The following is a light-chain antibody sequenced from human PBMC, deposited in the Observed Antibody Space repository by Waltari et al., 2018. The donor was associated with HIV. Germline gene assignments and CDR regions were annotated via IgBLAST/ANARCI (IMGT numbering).Light chain of an antibody. Sequence: QSVLTQPPSVSGAPGRSVIITCTGNSSNIGAPYDVHWYQQLQGAAPKFLISGTTNRPPAGRDRLSVSKSGTSASLAITGLQAGDEADYYCQSYDSSLGASVFGGGTKLTVL. V-gene: IGLV1-40*01. CDR3: QSYDSSLGASV. CDR1: SSNIGAPYD. CDR2: GTT. J-gene: IGLJ3*02.